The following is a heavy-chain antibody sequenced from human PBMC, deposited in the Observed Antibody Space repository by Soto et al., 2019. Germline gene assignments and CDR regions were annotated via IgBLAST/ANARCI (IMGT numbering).Heavy chain of an antibody. D-gene: IGHD2-2*01. Sequence: GESLKISCKGSGYSFTNYWISWVRQMPGKGLEWMGRIDPTDSYTNYSPSFQGHVTISVDKSISTAYLQWSSLKASDTAMYYCARRYCSRASCPRNYYGMDVWGQGTTVTV. J-gene: IGHJ6*02. CDR1: GYSFTNYW. CDR3: ARRYCSRASCPRNYYGMDV. CDR2: IDPTDSYT. V-gene: IGHV5-10-1*01.